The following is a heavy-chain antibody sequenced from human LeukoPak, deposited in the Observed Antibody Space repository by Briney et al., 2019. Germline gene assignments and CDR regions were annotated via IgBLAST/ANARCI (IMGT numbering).Heavy chain of an antibody. J-gene: IGHJ3*02. CDR3: ARDGAGSYAAFDI. V-gene: IGHV3-74*01. Sequence: GGSLRLSCAASGFTFSSYWMHWVRQAPGKGLVWVSRISSDGRSTNYADSVKGRFTISRDNAKNSLYLQMNSLRAEDTAVYYCARDGAGSYAAFDIWGQGTMVTVSS. D-gene: IGHD1-26*01. CDR1: GFTFSSYW. CDR2: ISSDGRST.